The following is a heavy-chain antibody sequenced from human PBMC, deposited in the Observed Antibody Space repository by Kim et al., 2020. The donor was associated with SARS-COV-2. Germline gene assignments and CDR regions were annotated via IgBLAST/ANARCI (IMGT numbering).Heavy chain of an antibody. V-gene: IGHV1-69*13. CDR3: ARELSGWFGELLSYYGMDV. CDR2: IIPIFGTA. Sequence: SVKVSCKASGGTFSSYAISWVRQAPGQGLEWMGGIIPIFGTANYAQKFQGRVTITADESTSTAYMELSSLRSEDTAVYYCARELSGWFGELLSYYGMDVWGQGTTVTVSS. D-gene: IGHD3-10*01. J-gene: IGHJ6*02. CDR1: GGTFSSYA.